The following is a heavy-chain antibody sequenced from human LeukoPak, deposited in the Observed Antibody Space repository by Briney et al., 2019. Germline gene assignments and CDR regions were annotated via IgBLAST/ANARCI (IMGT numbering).Heavy chain of an antibody. D-gene: IGHD5-24*01. Sequence: PSETLSLTCTVSSGSISRGSYHWSWIRQPAGKGLEWIGRFYTGGTPNYNPSLKSRVTILVDTSRNQFSLKLSSVTAADTAVYYCARWGDGYNSLYFDYWGQGTLVTVSS. CDR3: ARWGDGYNSLYFDY. V-gene: IGHV4-61*02. CDR2: FYTGGTP. J-gene: IGHJ4*02. CDR1: SGSISRGSYH.